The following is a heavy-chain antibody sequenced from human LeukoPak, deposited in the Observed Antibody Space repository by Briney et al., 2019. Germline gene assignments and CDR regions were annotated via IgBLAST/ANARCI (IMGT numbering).Heavy chain of an antibody. V-gene: IGHV3-23*01. J-gene: IGHJ4*02. CDR1: GXSFSSYA. CDR2: LSGSGAGT. D-gene: IGHD1-26*01. Sequence: GGSLRLSCAASGXSFSSYAVSWVRQAPGKGLDWVSALSGSGAGTYYADSVKGRFTISRDNSKNTLYLQMNSLRAEDTALYYCAKDVVGATRGFYFDYWGQGTLVTVSS. CDR3: AKDVVGATRGFYFDY.